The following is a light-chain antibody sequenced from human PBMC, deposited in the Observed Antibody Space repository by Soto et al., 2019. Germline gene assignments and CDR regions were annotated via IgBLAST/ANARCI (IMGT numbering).Light chain of an antibody. J-gene: IGLJ1*01. Sequence: QSVLTQPHSASGTPGQRVTISCSGSSSNIGTSSVHWFQQLPGTAPKLLISTTNQRPSAVPERFSGSKSGTSASLAISGLQSEDEADYYCAAWDDSLNGHVFGTGTKVTVL. CDR3: AAWDDSLNGHV. CDR2: TTN. CDR1: SSNIGTSS. V-gene: IGLV1-44*01.